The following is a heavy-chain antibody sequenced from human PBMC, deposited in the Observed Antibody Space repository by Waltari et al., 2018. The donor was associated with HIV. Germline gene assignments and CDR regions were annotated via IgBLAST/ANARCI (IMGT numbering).Heavy chain of an antibody. J-gene: IGHJ4*02. Sequence: QVQLQESGPGLVKPSETLSLTCTVSGGSISSYYWSWIRQPPGKGLEWIGYIYYSGSTNYNPSLKSRVTISVDTSKNQFSLKLSSVTAADTAVYYWARRVGPSSMAPPHYYCDYWGQGTLVTVSS. V-gene: IGHV4-59*08. CDR2: IYYSGST. CDR3: ARRVGPSSMAPPHYYCDY. CDR1: GGSISSYY. D-gene: IGHD5-12*01.